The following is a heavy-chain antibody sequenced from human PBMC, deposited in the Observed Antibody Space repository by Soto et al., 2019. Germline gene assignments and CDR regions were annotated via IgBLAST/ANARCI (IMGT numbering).Heavy chain of an antibody. J-gene: IGHJ4*02. CDR1: GGSVSSGSYY. V-gene: IGHV4-61*01. D-gene: IGHD5-12*01. CDR3: PRDDIVNTGFFGY. CDR2: IDKSGSP. Sequence: QVQLQESRPRLVKPSETLSLTCTVSGGSVSSGSYYWSWLRQPPGKRLEWIGQIDKSGSPKYNPSPKTLVPIPAHPSKNHVSLKLSSVTPADTAVFYWPRDDIVNTGFFGYCGQGTLVTVSS.